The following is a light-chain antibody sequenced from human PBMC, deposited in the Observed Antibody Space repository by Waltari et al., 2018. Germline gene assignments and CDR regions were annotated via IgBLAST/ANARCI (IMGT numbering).Light chain of an antibody. CDR2: GVS. CDR1: ESVSGSD. V-gene: IGKV3-20*01. CDR3: QQYGTTPCT. J-gene: IGKJ2*02. Sequence: EIVLTQSPGTLSLSPGERATLSCRASESVSGSDLAWYQQKPGQAPRLLIHGVSSRATGIPGRFSGSGSGTDFSLTISRLEPEDFAVYYCQQYGTTPCTFGQGTKLEI.